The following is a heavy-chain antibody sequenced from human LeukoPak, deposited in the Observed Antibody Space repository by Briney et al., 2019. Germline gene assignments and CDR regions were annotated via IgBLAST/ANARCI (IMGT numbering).Heavy chain of an antibody. D-gene: IGHD3-22*01. CDR3: ARDRGEGVVLITYYYYGLDV. CDR1: GFTFSTYA. V-gene: IGHV3-23*01. CDR2: ISGRGGST. Sequence: GGSLRLSCAASGFTFSTYAMSWVRQAPGKGPEWVSGISGRGGSTYYADSVKGRLTISRDNSKNTLSLQMNSLRAEDTAVYYCARDRGEGVVLITYYYYGLDVWGQGTTVTVSS. J-gene: IGHJ6*02.